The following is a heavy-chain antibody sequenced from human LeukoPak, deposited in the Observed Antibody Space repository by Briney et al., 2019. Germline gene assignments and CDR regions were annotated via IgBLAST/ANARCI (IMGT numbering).Heavy chain of an antibody. CDR3: AGRRTTGTAAQDY. Sequence: PGGSLRLSCAASGFTFSSYSMNWVRQAPGKGLEWVSSISSSSSYIYYADSVKGRFTISRDHAKNSLYLQMNSLRAEDTAVYYCAGRRTTGTAAQDYWGQGTLVTVSS. CDR2: ISSSSSYI. V-gene: IGHV3-21*01. CDR1: GFTFSSYS. D-gene: IGHD1-1*01. J-gene: IGHJ4*02.